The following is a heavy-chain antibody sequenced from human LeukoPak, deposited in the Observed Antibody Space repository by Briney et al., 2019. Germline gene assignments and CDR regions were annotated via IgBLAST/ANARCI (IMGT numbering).Heavy chain of an antibody. CDR3: AKVVTYSDILTGNNWFDP. CDR1: RFTFSSYS. Sequence: GGSLRLSCAASRFTFSSYSMNWVRQAPGKGLEWVSSISSSSSYIYYADSVKGRFTISRDNAKDSLYLQMNSLRAEDTAVYYCAKVVTYSDILTGNNWFDPWGQGTLVTVSS. V-gene: IGHV3-21*01. J-gene: IGHJ5*02. D-gene: IGHD3-9*01. CDR2: ISSSSSYI.